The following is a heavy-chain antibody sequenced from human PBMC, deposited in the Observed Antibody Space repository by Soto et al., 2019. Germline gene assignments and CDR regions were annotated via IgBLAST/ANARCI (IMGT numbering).Heavy chain of an antibody. CDR2: INHSGST. CDR3: APVRQQLKKYYFDY. J-gene: IGHJ4*02. V-gene: IGHV4-34*01. Sequence: PXATLSLTCAVYGGSFSGYYWSWIRQPPGKGLEWIGEINHSGSTNYNPSLKSRVTISVDTSKNQFSLKLSSVTAADTAVYYCAPVRQQLKKYYFDYWGQGTLVTVSS. D-gene: IGHD6-13*01. CDR1: GGSFSGYY.